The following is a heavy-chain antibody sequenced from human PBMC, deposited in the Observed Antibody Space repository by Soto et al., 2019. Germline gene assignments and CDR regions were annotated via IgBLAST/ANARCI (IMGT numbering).Heavy chain of an antibody. V-gene: IGHV3-33*01. CDR2: IWYDGSNK. D-gene: IGHD4-17*01. J-gene: IGHJ4*02. CDR3: AREGEGVVFDYGCDY. CDR1: GFTFSSYG. Sequence: QVQLVESGGGVVQPGRSLRLSCAASGFTFSSYGMHWVRQAPGKGLEWVAVIWYDGSNKYYADSVKGRFTISRDNSKNTLYLQMNSLRAEDTAVYYWAREGEGVVFDYGCDYWGQGTLVTVSS.